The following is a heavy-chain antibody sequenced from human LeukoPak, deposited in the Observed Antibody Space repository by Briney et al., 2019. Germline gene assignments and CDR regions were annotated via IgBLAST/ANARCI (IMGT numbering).Heavy chain of an antibody. V-gene: IGHV3-7*01. J-gene: IGHJ4*02. Sequence: VGSLRLSCAASGFTFSSYWMSWVRQAPGKGLEWVANIKQDGSEKYYVDSVKGRFTISRDNAKNSLYLQMNSLRAEDTAVYYCARSTFGSGSYGFDYWGQGTLVTVSS. CDR3: ARSTFGSGSYGFDY. CDR1: GFTFSSYW. CDR2: IKQDGSEK. D-gene: IGHD3-10*01.